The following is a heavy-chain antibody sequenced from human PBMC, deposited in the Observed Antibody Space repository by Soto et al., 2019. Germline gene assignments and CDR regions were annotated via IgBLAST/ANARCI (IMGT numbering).Heavy chain of an antibody. D-gene: IGHD2-15*01. V-gene: IGHV1-2*04. CDR2: INPNSGGT. J-gene: IGHJ6*02. CDR3: ARDHRFSGVSFYSGSDYYYYVMDF. CDR1: GYTFTGYY. Sequence: GASVKVSCKASGYTFTGYYMHWVRQAPGQGLEWMGWINPNSGGTNYAQKFQGWVTMTRDTSISTAYMELSRLRSDDTAVYYCARDHRFSGVSFYSGSDYYYYVMDFWAQGTTVTV.